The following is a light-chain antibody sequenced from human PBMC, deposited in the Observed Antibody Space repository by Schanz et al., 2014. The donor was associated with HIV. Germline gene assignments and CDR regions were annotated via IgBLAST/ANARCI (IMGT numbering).Light chain of an antibody. CDR1: QSLGSNF. CDR2: GAS. CDR3: QQYGSS. V-gene: IGKV3-20*01. Sequence: IVLTQSPGTLSLSPGERATLSCRASQSLGSNFLAWYQQKPGQAPRLLIFGASNRATGIPDRFSGSESGTDFTLTISRVEPEDFAVYYCQQYGSSFGPGTKVDIK. J-gene: IGKJ3*01.